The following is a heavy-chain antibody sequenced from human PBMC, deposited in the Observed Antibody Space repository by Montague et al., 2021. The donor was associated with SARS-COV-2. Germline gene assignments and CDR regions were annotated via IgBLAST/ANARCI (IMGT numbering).Heavy chain of an antibody. J-gene: IGHJ6*02. CDR2: INHSGST. Sequence: SETLSLTCSVSGGSFSGCYWSWIRQPPGKGLEWIREINHSGSTNYNPSLKSRVTISVDTSKNQFSLKLSSVTAADTAVYYCARGRTGTTFYYYYYYGMDVWGQGTTVTVSS. CDR1: GGSFSGCY. V-gene: IGHV4-34*01. D-gene: IGHD1-7*01. CDR3: ARGRTGTTFYYYYYYGMDV.